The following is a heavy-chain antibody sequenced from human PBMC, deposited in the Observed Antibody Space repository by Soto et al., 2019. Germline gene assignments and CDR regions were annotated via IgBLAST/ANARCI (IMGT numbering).Heavy chain of an antibody. CDR2: IYPGHSDT. J-gene: IGHJ4*02. CDR1: VERLSRYW. V-gene: IGHV5-51*01. D-gene: IGHD6-19*01. Sequence: ATEKISEKRRVERLSRYWLGWVRQMNGKGLEWMGIIYPGHSDTRYTPSFQAQATISAEKSISTAYLQWSMLKASDTAMHYCARGHSSGGAPLFNYYFDYWRQGTLDTVSS. CDR3: ARGHSSGGAPLFNYYFDY.